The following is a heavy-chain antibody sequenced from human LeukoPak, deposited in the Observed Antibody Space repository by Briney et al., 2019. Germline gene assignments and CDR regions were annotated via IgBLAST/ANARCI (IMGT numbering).Heavy chain of an antibody. CDR3: ARLTGDDYDILTGHMYNWFDP. Sequence: RSSETLSLTCTVSGGSISSSSYYWGWIRQPPGKGLEWIGSIYYGGTTYYRPSLKSRVTMSVDTSKNQFSLKLSSVTVADTAVYYCARLTGDDYDILTGHMYNWFDPWGQGTLVTVSS. CDR2: IYYGGTT. CDR1: GGSISSSSYY. J-gene: IGHJ5*02. V-gene: IGHV4-39*01. D-gene: IGHD3-9*01.